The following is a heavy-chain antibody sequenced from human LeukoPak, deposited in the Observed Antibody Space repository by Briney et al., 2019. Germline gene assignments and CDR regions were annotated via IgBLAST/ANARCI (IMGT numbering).Heavy chain of an antibody. D-gene: IGHD3-22*01. J-gene: IGHJ3*02. CDR2: IWYDGSNK. Sequence: GGSLRLSCAASGFTFSSYGMHWVRQAPGKGLEWVAVIWYDGSNKYYADSVKGLFTISRDNSKNTLYLQMNSLRAEDTAVYYCARDAVVVITTDAFDIWGQGTMVTVSS. V-gene: IGHV3-33*01. CDR1: GFTFSSYG. CDR3: ARDAVVVITTDAFDI.